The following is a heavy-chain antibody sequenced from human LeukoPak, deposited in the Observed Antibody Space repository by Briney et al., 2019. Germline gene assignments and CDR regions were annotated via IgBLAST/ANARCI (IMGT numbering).Heavy chain of an antibody. Sequence: GASVKVSCKASGGTFSSYAISWVRQAPGQGLEWMGGIIPIFGTANYAQKFQGRVTITTDESTSTAYMELSSLRSEDTAVYYCARAMEQWLVQGGDYFDYWGQGTLVTVSS. V-gene: IGHV1-69*05. J-gene: IGHJ4*02. D-gene: IGHD6-19*01. CDR1: GGTFSSYA. CDR2: IIPIFGTA. CDR3: ARAMEQWLVQGGDYFDY.